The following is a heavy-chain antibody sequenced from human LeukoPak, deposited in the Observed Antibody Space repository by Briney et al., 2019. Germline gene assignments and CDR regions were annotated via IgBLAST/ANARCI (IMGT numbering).Heavy chain of an antibody. V-gene: IGHV3-23*01. CDR2: INANSGTR. CDR1: GFAFSVYA. J-gene: IGHJ5*01. D-gene: IGHD6-19*01. Sequence: PGGSLRLSCAASGFAFSVYAMSWPRQPPGKGLEWVSTINANSGTRSYAASVRGRFTISRDNSKNTLYLQLNTLRADDTATYYCAKPISGGLAVTADWFHPWGQGTLVVVSS. CDR3: AKPISGGLAVTADWFHP.